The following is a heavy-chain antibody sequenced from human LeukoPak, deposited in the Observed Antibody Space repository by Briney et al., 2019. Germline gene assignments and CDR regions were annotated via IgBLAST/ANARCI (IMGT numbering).Heavy chain of an antibody. J-gene: IGHJ4*02. V-gene: IGHV4-31*03. CDR3: ARGYCSSTSCYMGY. CDR1: GGSISSGGYY. D-gene: IGHD2-2*02. Sequence: PSETLSLTCTVSGGSISSGGYYWSWIRQHPGKGLEWIGYIYYSGSTYYNPSLKSRVTISVDTSKNQFSLKLSSVTAADTAVYYCARGYCSSTSCYMGYWGQGTLVTVSS. CDR2: IYYSGST.